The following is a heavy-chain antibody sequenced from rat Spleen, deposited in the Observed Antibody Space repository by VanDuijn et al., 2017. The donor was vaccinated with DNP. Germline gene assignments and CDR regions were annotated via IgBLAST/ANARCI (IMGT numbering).Heavy chain of an antibody. CDR1: GFTFSAYN. D-gene: IGHD1-3*01. CDR3: ARPNFGSPYYFDY. CDR2: VSSDGSST. J-gene: IGHJ2*01. Sequence: EVQLVESGGGSAQPGRSLKLSCAASGFTFSAYNMAWVRQAPKKVLEWVADVSSDGSSTYYRDSVKGRFTIARNNAKNTLYLQMDSLRSEDTATYYRARPNFGSPYYFDYWGQGVMVTVSS. V-gene: IGHV5-7*01.